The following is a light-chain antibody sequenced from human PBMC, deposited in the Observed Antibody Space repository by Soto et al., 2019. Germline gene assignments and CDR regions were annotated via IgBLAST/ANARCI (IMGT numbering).Light chain of an antibody. J-gene: IGLJ3*02. CDR2: STS. V-gene: IGLV1-44*01. CDR1: RSNIGSNT. CDR3: ATWDDSLNGWV. Sequence: QSVLTQAPSASGTPGQRVTISCSGSRSNIGSNTITWYQQLPGTAPKLLVYSTSQRPSGVPDRFSGSKSGTSASLAIRGLQSEDEADYYCATWDDSLNGWVFGGGTQLTVL.